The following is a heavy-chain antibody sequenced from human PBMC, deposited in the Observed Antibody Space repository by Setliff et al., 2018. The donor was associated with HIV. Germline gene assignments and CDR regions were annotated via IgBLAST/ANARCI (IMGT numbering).Heavy chain of an antibody. D-gene: IGHD3-22*01. Sequence: EASVKVSCKASGGTFSSYAINWVRQAPGQGLEWMGGIIPMFDTTNYAQNFQGRVTITTDESTSTAYMDLSSLRSEDTAVYYCARAPGISGYYNYWGQGTLVTVSS. J-gene: IGHJ4*02. CDR1: GGTFSSYA. CDR2: IIPMFDTT. V-gene: IGHV1-69*05. CDR3: ARAPGISGYYNY.